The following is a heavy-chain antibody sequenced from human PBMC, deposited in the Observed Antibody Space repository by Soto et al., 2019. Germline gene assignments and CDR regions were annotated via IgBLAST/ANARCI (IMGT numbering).Heavy chain of an antibody. CDR2: IIPIFGTP. D-gene: IGHD2-2*01. CDR3: ARERSVGYCITTTCPKPFYYYAMDV. CDR1: GGTFTNYA. V-gene: IGHV1-69*13. J-gene: IGHJ6*02. Sequence: SVKVPCKPSGGTFTNYALSWVRQAPGQGLGWMGGIIPIFGTPDYAQNFQGRVTINADESTRTASMELSSLRSDDTAVYYCARERSVGYCITTTCPKPFYYYAMDVWGQGTTVTVSS.